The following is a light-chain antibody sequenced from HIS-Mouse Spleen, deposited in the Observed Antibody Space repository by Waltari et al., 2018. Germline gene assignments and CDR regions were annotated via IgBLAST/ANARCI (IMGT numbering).Light chain of an antibody. J-gene: IGKJ4*01. CDR1: QDISNY. CDR3: QQYDNLPPLT. CDR2: DAS. V-gene: IGKV1-33*01. Sequence: DIQMTQSPSSLSASVGDRVTITCQASQDISNYLNWYHQKPGKAPKLLIYDASNLATGVPSRFSGSGSGTDFTFTISSLQPEDIATYYCQQYDNLPPLTFGGGTKVEIK.